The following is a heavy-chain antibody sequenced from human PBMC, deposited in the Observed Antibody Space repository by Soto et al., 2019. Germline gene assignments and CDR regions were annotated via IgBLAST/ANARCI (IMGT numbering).Heavy chain of an antibody. CDR1: GGSISSGGYY. D-gene: IGHD6-6*01. J-gene: IGHJ6*02. CDR3: ARVVAARRGYYYYGMDV. CDR2: IYYSGST. Sequence: PSETLSLTCTVSGGSISSGGYYWSWIRQHPGKGLEWMGYIYYSGSTYYNPSLKSRVTISVDTSKNHLSLKLSSVTAADTAVYYCARVVAARRGYYYYGMDVWGQGTTVTVSS. V-gene: IGHV4-31*03.